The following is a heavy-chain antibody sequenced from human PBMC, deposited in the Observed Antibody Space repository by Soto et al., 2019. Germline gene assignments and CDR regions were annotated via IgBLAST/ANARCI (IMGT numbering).Heavy chain of an antibody. CDR1: GYSFTSYW. D-gene: IGHD3-10*01. CDR2: IDPSDSYT. CDR3: ARLAKNYYGSGSYHDPYHYYYYGMDV. Sequence: PGESLKISCKGSGYSFTSYWISWVRQMPGKGLEWMGRIDPSDSYTNYSPSFQGHVTISADKSISTAYLQWSSLKASDTAMYYCARLAKNYYGSGSYHDPYHYYYYGMDVWGQGTTVTVYS. V-gene: IGHV5-10-1*01. J-gene: IGHJ6*02.